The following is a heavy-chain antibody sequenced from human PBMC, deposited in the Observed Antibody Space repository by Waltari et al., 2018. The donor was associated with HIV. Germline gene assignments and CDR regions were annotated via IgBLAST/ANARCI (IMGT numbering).Heavy chain of an antibody. D-gene: IGHD6-13*01. V-gene: IGHV3-23*01. CDR3: AKDMGIAAAGTYYFDY. J-gene: IGHJ4*02. Sequence: EVQLLESGGGLVQPGGSLRLSCAASGFTFSSYAMRWVRQAPGKGLEWVSAISGSGGSTYYADSVKGRFTISRDNSKNTLYLQMNSLRAEDTAVYYCAKDMGIAAAGTYYFDYWGQGTLVTVSS. CDR2: ISGSGGST. CDR1: GFTFSSYA.